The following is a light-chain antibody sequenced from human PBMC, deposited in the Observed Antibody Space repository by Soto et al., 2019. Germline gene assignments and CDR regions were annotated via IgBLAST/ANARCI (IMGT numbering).Light chain of an antibody. CDR1: QSVSSNY. CDR3: QQYGVSPAT. J-gene: IGKJ4*01. Sequence: EIVLTQSPGILSLSPGDGATLSCRASQSVSSNYLAWYQQNPGQAPRLLIYGTSTRASGIPDRFSGSGSGTDFTLTIPRLETEDFAVYFCQQYGVSPATFGGGTKVDIK. CDR2: GTS. V-gene: IGKV3-20*01.